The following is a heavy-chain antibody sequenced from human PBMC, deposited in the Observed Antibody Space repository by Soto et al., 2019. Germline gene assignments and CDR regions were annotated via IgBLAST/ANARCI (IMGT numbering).Heavy chain of an antibody. J-gene: IGHJ6*02. V-gene: IGHV3-30*18. CDR3: AKASWSYQFYYDMDV. D-gene: IGHD3-10*01. Sequence: LSCAGSGFTVRTYGMPWGRKAPGKGVEWGAFISDAGTSKYHADPVKRRFTISRDNSKNTLYLQRNSLRVEDTAVYYCAKASWSYQFYYDMDVWVQGSTVTLS. CDR1: GFTVRTYG. CDR2: ISDAGTSK.